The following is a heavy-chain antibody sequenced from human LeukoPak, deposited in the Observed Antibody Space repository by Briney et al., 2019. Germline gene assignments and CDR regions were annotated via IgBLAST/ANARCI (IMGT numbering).Heavy chain of an antibody. D-gene: IGHD5-24*01. CDR3: ARGAGYNYPYYFDY. CDR1: GFTVSSDY. CDR2: IYGGGNI. Sequence: GGSLRLSCAASGFTVSSDYMNWVRQAPGKGLEWVSVIYGGGNIYYADSVKGRFTISRDNSKNTLYLQMNSLRAEDTAVYYCARGAGYNYPYYFDYWGQGTLVTVFS. V-gene: IGHV3-53*01. J-gene: IGHJ4*02.